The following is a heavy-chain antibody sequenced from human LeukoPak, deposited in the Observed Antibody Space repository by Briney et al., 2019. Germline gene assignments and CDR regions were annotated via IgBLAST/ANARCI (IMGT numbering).Heavy chain of an antibody. CDR2: ISTYNSNT. Sequence: RGASVKVSCKASGYTFTGYYMHWLRQAPGQGLAWMGWISTYNSNTHYAQKLQGRVTMTTDASTSTAYMELRSLRSDDTAVYYCARGIPPGDAFDIWGQGTMVTVSS. J-gene: IGHJ3*02. D-gene: IGHD2-2*02. V-gene: IGHV1-18*04. CDR3: ARGIPPGDAFDI. CDR1: GYTFTGYY.